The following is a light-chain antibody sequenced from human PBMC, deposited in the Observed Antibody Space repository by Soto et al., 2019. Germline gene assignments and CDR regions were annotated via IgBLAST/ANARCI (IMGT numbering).Light chain of an antibody. Sequence: QSALTQPASVSGSPGQSITISCTGTHSDIGNYNYVSWYQHLPGKAPKLMIYDVGSRPSGVSSRFSGSKSGNPASLAISGLQAEDEADYYCNSYREDHPRFYVFGTGTKVTVL. CDR1: HSDIGNYNY. CDR3: NSYREDHPRFYV. V-gene: IGLV2-14*03. J-gene: IGLJ1*01. CDR2: DVG.